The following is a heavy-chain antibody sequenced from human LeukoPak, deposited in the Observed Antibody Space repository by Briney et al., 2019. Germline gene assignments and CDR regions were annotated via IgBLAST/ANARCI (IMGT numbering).Heavy chain of an antibody. V-gene: IGHV3-7*01. D-gene: IGHD3-3*01. CDR1: GLTFSRYW. CDR2: IKQDGSEK. Sequence: GGSLRLSCAASGLTFSRYWMSWVRQAPGKGLEWVANIKQDGSEKYYVDSVKGRFTISRDNAKNSLYLQMNSLRAEDTAVYYCASSNNDFWSGYYGNFDYWGQGTLVTVSS. CDR3: ASSNNDFWSGYYGNFDY. J-gene: IGHJ4*02.